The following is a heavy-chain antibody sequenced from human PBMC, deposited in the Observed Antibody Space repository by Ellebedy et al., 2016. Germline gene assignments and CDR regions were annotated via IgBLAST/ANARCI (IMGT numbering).Heavy chain of an antibody. Sequence: SETLSLTCSVSGDSIRSYYWSWIRQPPGKGLEWIGYIYYTWSTSYNPSLKSRVTISADTSKNEVSLKLTSVTPADTAMYYCTRDVGAFDTWGQGTMVSVSS. J-gene: IGHJ3*02. CDR3: TRDVGAFDT. V-gene: IGHV4-59*01. CDR2: IYYTWST. CDR1: GDSIRSYY.